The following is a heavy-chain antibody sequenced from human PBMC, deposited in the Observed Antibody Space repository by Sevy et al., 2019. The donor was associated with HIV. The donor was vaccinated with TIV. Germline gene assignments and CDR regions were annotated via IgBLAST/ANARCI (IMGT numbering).Heavy chain of an antibody. V-gene: IGHV4-34*01. J-gene: IGHJ5*02. CDR2: INHSGST. CDR3: ARERIRAFAGVIFHWFDP. Sequence: SETLSLTCAVYGGSFSGYYWSWIRQPPGKGLEWIGEINHSGSTNYNPSLKSRVTISVDTSKNQFSLKLSSVTAADTAVYYCARERIRAFAGVIFHWFDPWGQGTLVTVSS. D-gene: IGHD3-16*02. CDR1: GGSFSGYY.